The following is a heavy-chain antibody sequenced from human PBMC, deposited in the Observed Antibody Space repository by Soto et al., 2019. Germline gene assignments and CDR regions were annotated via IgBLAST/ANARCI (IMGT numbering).Heavy chain of an antibody. Sequence: ASETLSLTCAVSGGSISSGGYSWSWIRQPPGKGLEWIGYIYHSGSTYYNPSLKSRVTISVDRSKNQFSLKLSSVTAADTAVYYCARAGVMVRGVMIDYWGQGTLVTVSS. D-gene: IGHD3-10*01. J-gene: IGHJ4*02. CDR2: IYHSGST. CDR3: ARAGVMVRGVMIDY. CDR1: GGSISSGGYS. V-gene: IGHV4-30-2*01.